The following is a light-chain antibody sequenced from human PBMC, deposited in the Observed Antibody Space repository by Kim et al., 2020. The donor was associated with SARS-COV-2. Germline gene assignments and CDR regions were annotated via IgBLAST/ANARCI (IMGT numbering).Light chain of an antibody. CDR2: GDN. CDR1: RSNIGAGYD. Sequence: QRVTISCTGSRSNIGAGYDVQWYEQVPGTAPNLLIYGDNNRPSGVPDRFSGSKSDTSASLAITGLQAEDEADYYCQSYDSSLSIVVFGGGTQLTVL. V-gene: IGLV1-40*01. J-gene: IGLJ2*01. CDR3: QSYDSSLSIVV.